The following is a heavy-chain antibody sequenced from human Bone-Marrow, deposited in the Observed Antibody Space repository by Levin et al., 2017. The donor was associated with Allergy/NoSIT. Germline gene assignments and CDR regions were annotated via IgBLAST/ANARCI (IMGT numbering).Heavy chain of an antibody. V-gene: IGHV1-46*01. Sequence: KVSCKASGYTFSSNYIHWVRQAPGQGLEWMGIINPSGGSTSYAQKFQGRVTMTRDTSTSTVYMELSRLRSEDTAVYYCARDRYSSSSHYARGYHYYGMDVWGQGTTVTVSS. CDR3: ARDRYSSSSHYARGYHYYGMDV. J-gene: IGHJ6*02. D-gene: IGHD6-6*01. CDR2: INPSGGST. CDR1: GYTFSSNY.